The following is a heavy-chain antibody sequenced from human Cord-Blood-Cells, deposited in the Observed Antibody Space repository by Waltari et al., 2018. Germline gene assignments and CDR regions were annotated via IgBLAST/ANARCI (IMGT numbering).Heavy chain of an antibody. J-gene: IGHJ4*02. V-gene: IGHV3-74*01. D-gene: IGHD1-1*01. CDR1: GSPFTRSC. Sequence: EVQLVASGGGSVQPAGSLRLASAASGSPFTRSCLPGVRQALGKGLVAVSRINRDGSSTSYAESVKGRFTISRDNAKNTLYLQMNSLGAEDTAVYYCARDGKVQYYFDYWGQGALVTVSS. CDR3: ARDGKVQYYFDY. CDR2: INRDGSST.